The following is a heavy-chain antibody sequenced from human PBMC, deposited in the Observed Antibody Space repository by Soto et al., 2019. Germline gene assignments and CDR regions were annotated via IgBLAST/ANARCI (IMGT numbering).Heavy chain of an antibody. CDR1: GDSISSSNSYY. D-gene: IGHD2-15*01. CDR3: ARSYCSGGSCYTVEVPTHAFDI. Sequence: SETLSLTCSVSGDSISSSNSYYWGWIRQPPGKGLEWIGSIYYSGSTYYNPSLKSRVTMSVDTSKNQFSLKLSSVTAADTAVYYCARSYCSGGSCYTVEVPTHAFDIWGQGTMVTVSS. CDR2: IYYSGST. V-gene: IGHV4-39*07. J-gene: IGHJ3*02.